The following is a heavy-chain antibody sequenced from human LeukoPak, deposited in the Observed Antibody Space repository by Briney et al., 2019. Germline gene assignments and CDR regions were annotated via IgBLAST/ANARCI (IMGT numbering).Heavy chain of an antibody. V-gene: IGHV4-34*01. D-gene: IGHD6-19*01. CDR2: INHSGST. Sequence: SETLSLTCAVYGGSFSGYYWSWIRQPPGKGLEWIGEINHSGSTNYNPSLKSRVTISVDTSKNQFSLKLSSVTAADTAVYYCARDKQWLVPGLDYWGQGTLVTVSS. CDR1: GGSFSGYY. J-gene: IGHJ4*02. CDR3: ARDKQWLVPGLDY.